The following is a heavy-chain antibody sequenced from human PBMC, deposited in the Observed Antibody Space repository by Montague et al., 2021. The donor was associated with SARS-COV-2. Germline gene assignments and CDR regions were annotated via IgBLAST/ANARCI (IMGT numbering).Heavy chain of an antibody. CDR2: IYWNDDK. CDR3: AHKKSGWLIEFAF. Sequence: PALVKPTQTLTLTCTFSGFSLDSRGVGVGWIRQPPGKALECLALIYWNDDKRYSPSLKTRLTVTKDTSKNQVVLTMTNMDPVDTATYFCAHKKSGWLIEFAFWGQGALVTVSS. J-gene: IGHJ4*02. D-gene: IGHD6-19*01. V-gene: IGHV2-5*01. CDR1: GFSLDSRGVG.